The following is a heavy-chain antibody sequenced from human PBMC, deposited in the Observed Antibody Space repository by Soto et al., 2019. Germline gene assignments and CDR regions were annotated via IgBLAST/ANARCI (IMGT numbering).Heavy chain of an antibody. D-gene: IGHD2-15*01. CDR1: GYTFTGYY. J-gene: IGHJ3*02. CDR3: AGVELLLSPMWAFDI. Sequence: QVQLVQSGAEVKKPGASVKVSCKASGYTFTGYYMHWVRQAPGQGLEWMGWINPNSGGTNYAQKFQGRVTMTRDTSISTAYMERSRLRSDDTAVYYCAGVELLLSPMWAFDIWGQGTMVTVSS. CDR2: INPNSGGT. V-gene: IGHV1-2*02.